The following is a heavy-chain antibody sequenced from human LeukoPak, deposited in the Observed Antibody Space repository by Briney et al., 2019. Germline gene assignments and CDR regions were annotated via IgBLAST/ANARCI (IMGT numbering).Heavy chain of an antibody. J-gene: IGHJ3*01. Sequence: GGSLRLSCAASGFTVSSNYMSWVRQAPGKGLEWVSYISSSGSTIYYADSVKGRFTISRDNAKNSLYLQMNSLRAEDTAVYYCARGDGVLGSYIAWGQGTMVTVSS. D-gene: IGHD1-26*01. CDR1: GFTVSSNY. CDR2: ISSSGSTI. CDR3: ARGDGVLGSYIA. V-gene: IGHV3-11*04.